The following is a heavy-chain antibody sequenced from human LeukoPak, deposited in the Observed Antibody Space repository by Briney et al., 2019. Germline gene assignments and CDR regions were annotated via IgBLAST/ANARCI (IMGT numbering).Heavy chain of an antibody. D-gene: IGHD3-10*01. J-gene: IGHJ4*02. Sequence: GESLKISCEVSGDNFASHRIGWVRQMPGKGLEWMGFIYPGDSETKNSPSFQGQVTMSADKSISTAYLQWSSLKASDTAIYYCARLGLGSGSSCDYWGQGTLVTVSS. CDR1: GDNFASHR. V-gene: IGHV5-51*01. CDR3: ARLGLGSGSSCDY. CDR2: IYPGDSET.